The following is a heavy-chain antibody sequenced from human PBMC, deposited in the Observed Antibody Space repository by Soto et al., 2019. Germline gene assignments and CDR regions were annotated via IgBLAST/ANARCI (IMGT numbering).Heavy chain of an antibody. CDR3: ATLVGANDY. D-gene: IGHD1-26*01. Sequence: SATLSLTCTVSGGSIYTYSWTWLRQPAGKGLEWIGHIYSSGSANYNPSLKSRVSMSVDTSKNQFSLKLNSVTAADTAVYYCATLVGANDYWGQGALVTGSS. J-gene: IGHJ4*02. V-gene: IGHV4-4*07. CDR2: IYSSGSA. CDR1: GGSIYTYS.